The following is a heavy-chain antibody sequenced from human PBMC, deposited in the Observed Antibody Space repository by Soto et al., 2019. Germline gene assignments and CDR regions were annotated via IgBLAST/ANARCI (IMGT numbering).Heavy chain of an antibody. J-gene: IGHJ4*02. Sequence: GGSLRLSCAASGFTFSGYAMHWVRQAPGNGLECVSAISDSGGGTYYADSVKGRFTISRDNSRNTLYLQMNSLSAEDTAIYYCAKFVQVSGTDYWGQGTQVTVSS. V-gene: IGHV3-23*01. CDR3: AKFVQVSGTDY. CDR2: ISDSGGGT. D-gene: IGHD1-1*01. CDR1: GFTFSGYA.